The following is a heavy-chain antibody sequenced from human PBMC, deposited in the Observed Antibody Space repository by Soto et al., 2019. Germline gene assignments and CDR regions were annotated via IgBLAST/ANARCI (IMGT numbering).Heavy chain of an antibody. D-gene: IGHD5-18*01. CDR3: VKGKKIQLWAPEYYFDY. CDR2: IGGSGGST. J-gene: IGHJ4*02. CDR1: GFTFKSYA. Sequence: GGSLRLSCAASGFTFKSYAMSWVRQAPGKGLEWVSAIGGSGGSTYYTDSVRGRFTISRDNSKNTLFLQMSSLRAEDTAVYYCVKGKKIQLWAPEYYFDYWGQGTLVTVSS. V-gene: IGHV3-23*01.